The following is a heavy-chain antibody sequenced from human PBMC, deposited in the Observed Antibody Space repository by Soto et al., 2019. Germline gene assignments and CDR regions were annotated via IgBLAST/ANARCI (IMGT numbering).Heavy chain of an antibody. J-gene: IGHJ4*02. D-gene: IGHD2-15*01. V-gene: IGHV3-21*01. Sequence: ESGGGLVKPGGSLRLSCAASGFTFSSYSMNWVRQAPGKGLEWVSSISSSSSYIYYADSVKGRFTISRDNAKNSLYLQMNSLRAEDTAVYYCARDPGYCSGGSCYPNNYYFDYWGQGTLVTVSS. CDR3: ARDPGYCSGGSCYPNNYYFDY. CDR2: ISSSSSYI. CDR1: GFTFSSYS.